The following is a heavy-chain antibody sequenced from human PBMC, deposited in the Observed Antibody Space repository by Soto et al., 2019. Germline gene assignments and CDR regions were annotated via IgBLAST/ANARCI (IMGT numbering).Heavy chain of an antibody. CDR3: AKGRAAAAGSWDY. Sequence: GGSLRLSCVASGFTFNSYTMAWVRQAPGKGLEWVSSISGSGGSPSYADSVQGRFTISRDNSRNTLSLQMNSLRAEDTATYYFAKGRAAAAGSWDYWGQRTLVTVSS. CDR2: ISGSGGSP. D-gene: IGHD6-13*01. J-gene: IGHJ4*02. V-gene: IGHV3-23*01. CDR1: GFTFNSYT.